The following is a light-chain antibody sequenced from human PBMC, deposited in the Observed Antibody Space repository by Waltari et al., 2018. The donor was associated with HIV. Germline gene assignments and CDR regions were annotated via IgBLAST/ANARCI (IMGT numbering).Light chain of an antibody. Sequence: QSVLTQPPSASGTPGQRVTISCSGCSSNIGSDAVTWYQQFPGTAPKVLIYSNDQRPSGVPDRFSGSKSGTSASLAINGLQSEDEADYYCVVWDARLNGLVFGGGTKLTVL. CDR3: VVWDARLNGLV. CDR2: SND. CDR1: SSNIGSDA. V-gene: IGLV1-44*01. J-gene: IGLJ2*01.